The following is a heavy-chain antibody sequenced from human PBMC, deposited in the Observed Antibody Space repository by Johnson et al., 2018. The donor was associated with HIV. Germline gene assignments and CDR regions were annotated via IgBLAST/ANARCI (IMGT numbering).Heavy chain of an antibody. CDR1: RFTFSTYG. D-gene: IGHD1-14*01. CDR2: ISWHSANI. J-gene: IGHJ3*01. CDR3: AKDDRISS. Sequence: VQLVESGGGVVQPGGSLRLSCAASRFTFSTYGMHWVRQAPGKGLEWVPGISWHSANIGHADSVKGRFTISRDNAKSSLYLQMNSLRPEDTALYYCAKDDRISSWGQGTMVIVSS. V-gene: IGHV3-9*01.